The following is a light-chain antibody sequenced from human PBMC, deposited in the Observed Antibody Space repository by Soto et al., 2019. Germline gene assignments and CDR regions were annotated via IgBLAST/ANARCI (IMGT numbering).Light chain of an antibody. CDR2: DAS. CDR3: QEDNAWPPGT. V-gene: IGKV3D-15*01. Sequence: TQSPASLPASSGEEITLCCRASQSIKNYLAWYPHKSCQAPRLLFYDASIRATGITARFSAGGSRTEFTFVSSSLQSEDEAFYYCQEDNAWPPGTFGQGTKVEIK. CDR1: QSIKNY. J-gene: IGKJ1*01.